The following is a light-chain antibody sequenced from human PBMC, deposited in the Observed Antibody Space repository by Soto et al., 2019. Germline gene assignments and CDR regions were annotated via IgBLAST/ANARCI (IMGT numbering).Light chain of an antibody. CDR3: QQYHKWPPLT. CDR2: GAS. V-gene: IGKV3-15*01. J-gene: IGKJ3*01. Sequence: EIVMTQSPATLSVSPGERATLSCRASQSVSSNLAWYQQKPGQPPRLLIYGASTRATGIPARFIGSGSGTEFTLTISSLQSEDFAIYYCQQYHKWPPLTFGPGTKVGI. CDR1: QSVSSN.